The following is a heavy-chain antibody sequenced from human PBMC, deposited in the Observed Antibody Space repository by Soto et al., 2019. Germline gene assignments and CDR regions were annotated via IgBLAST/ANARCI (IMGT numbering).Heavy chain of an antibody. CDR1: GGSISSGGYY. Sequence: QVQLQESGPGLVKPSQTLSLTCTVSGGSISSGGYYWSWIRQHPGKGLEWIGYIYYSGSTYYNPSLKSRVTRSVDTSKNQFSLKLSSVTAADTAVYYCAGVQHAITSLKDAFDIWGQGTMVTVSS. D-gene: IGHD1-1*01. CDR3: AGVQHAITSLKDAFDI. J-gene: IGHJ3*02. V-gene: IGHV4-31*03. CDR2: IYYSGST.